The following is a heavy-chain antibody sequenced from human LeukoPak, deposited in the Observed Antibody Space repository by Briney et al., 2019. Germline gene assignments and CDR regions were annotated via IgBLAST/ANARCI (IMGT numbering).Heavy chain of an antibody. CDR3: AKSYSYYYYYMDV. CDR2: ISSSGSTI. Sequence: GGSLRLSCAASGFTFSSYEMNWVRQAPGKGLEWVSYISSSGSTIYYADSVKGRFTISRDNSKNTLYLQMNSLRAEDTAVYYCAKSYSYYYYYMDVWGKGTTVTISS. D-gene: IGHD1-26*01. V-gene: IGHV3-48*03. J-gene: IGHJ6*03. CDR1: GFTFSSYE.